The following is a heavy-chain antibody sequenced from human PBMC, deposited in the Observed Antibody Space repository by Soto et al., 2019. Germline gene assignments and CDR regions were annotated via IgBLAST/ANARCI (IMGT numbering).Heavy chain of an antibody. CDR2: INGGDDSE. V-gene: IGHV3-23*01. CDR1: GFTFRSSP. D-gene: IGHD3-16*01. Sequence: EVQLWESGGGLVQPGGSPRLSCAVSGFTFRSSPMSWVRRAPGKGLEWVSGINGGDDSEHYVDSVRGRFTIIRDNSKNLLLLQMNSLRVEDTAICSCTKDSHWGIITPTHDPWGQGTQVTVSS. CDR3: TKDSHWGIITPTHDP. J-gene: IGHJ5*02.